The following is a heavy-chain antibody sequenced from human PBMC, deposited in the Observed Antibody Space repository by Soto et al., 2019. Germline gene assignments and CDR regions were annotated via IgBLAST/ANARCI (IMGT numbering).Heavy chain of an antibody. V-gene: IGHV3-48*03. CDR1: GFTFSSYE. J-gene: IGHJ4*02. CDR3: ARDRAAATMPIGFDY. CDR2: ISSSGSTI. Sequence: GGSLRLSCAASGFTFSSYEMNWVRQAPGKGLEWVSYISSSGSTIYYADSVKGRFTISRDNAKNSLYLQMNSLRAEDTAVYYCARDRAAATMPIGFDYWGQGTLVTVSS. D-gene: IGHD5-12*01.